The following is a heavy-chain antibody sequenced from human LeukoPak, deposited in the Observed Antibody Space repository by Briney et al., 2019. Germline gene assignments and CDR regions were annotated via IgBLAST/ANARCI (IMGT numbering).Heavy chain of an antibody. Sequence: ASVKVPCKASGYTFTSYGMSWVRQAPGQGLEWMGWVSAYNVNTNYAQKLQGRVTMTTDTSTSTAYMELRSLRSDDTAVYYCARTKVSYYYGSGSYNGMDVWGQGTTVTVSS. D-gene: IGHD3-10*01. CDR3: ARTKVSYYYGSGSYNGMDV. J-gene: IGHJ6*02. V-gene: IGHV1-18*01. CDR1: GYTFTSYG. CDR2: VSAYNVNT.